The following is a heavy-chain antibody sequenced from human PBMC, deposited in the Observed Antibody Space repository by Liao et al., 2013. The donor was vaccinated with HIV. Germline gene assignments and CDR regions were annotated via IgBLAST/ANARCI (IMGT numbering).Heavy chain of an antibody. V-gene: IGHV4-30-2*01. Sequence: QLQLQESGSGLVKSSQTLSLTCGVSGSSIGSGGYSWSWIRQPPGKGLEWIAYVEHSGSAHYTPSLKSRLTISVDRSKNQFSLKLTSVTAADTALYYCARVGMTTDAFDIWGQGTMVTVSS. CDR3: ARVGMTTDAFDI. CDR1: GSSIGSGGYS. D-gene: IGHD4-11*01. J-gene: IGHJ3*02. CDR2: VEHSGSA.